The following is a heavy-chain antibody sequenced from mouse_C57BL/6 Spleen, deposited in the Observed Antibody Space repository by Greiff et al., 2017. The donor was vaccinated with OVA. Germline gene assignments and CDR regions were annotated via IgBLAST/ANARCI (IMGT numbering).Heavy chain of an antibody. D-gene: IGHD2-3*01. V-gene: IGHV1-55*01. CDR2: IYPGSGST. J-gene: IGHJ3*01. CDR3: ARFEDDVACFAY. Sequence: QVQLKQPGAELVKPGASVKMSCKASGYTFTNYWITWVKQRPGQGLEWIGDIYPGSGSTNYNEKFKSKATLTVDTSSSTAYMQLSSLTSEDSAVYYCARFEDDVACFAYWGQGTLVTVSA. CDR1: GYTFTNYW.